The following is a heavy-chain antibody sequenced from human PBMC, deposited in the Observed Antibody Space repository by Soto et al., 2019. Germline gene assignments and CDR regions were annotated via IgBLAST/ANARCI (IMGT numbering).Heavy chain of an antibody. J-gene: IGHJ6*02. V-gene: IGHV4-59*01. CDR3: ARVPMYYDILTGYSDYYYYGMDV. CDR1: GGSISSYY. CDR2: IYYSGST. D-gene: IGHD3-9*01. Sequence: SETLSLTCTVSGGSISSYYWSWIRQPPGKGLEWIGYIYYSGSTNYNPSLKSRVTISVDTSKNQFSLKLSSVTAADTAVYYCARVPMYYDILTGYSDYYYYGMDVWGQGTTVT.